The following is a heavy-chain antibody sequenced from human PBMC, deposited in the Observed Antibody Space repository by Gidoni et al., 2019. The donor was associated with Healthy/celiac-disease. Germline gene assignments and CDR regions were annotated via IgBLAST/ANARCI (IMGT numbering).Heavy chain of an antibody. CDR2: IIPIFGTA. D-gene: IGHD2-15*01. CDR1: GGTFSSYA. CDR3: ARELCSGGSCYPYYYYYYGMDV. V-gene: IGHV1-69*01. J-gene: IGHJ6*02. Sequence: QVQLVQSGAEVKKPGSSVKISCKASGGTFSSYAISWVRQAPGQGLEWMGGIIPIFGTANYAQKFQGRVTITADESTSTAYMELSSLRSEDTAVYYCARELCSGGSCYPYYYYYYGMDVWGQGTTVTVSS.